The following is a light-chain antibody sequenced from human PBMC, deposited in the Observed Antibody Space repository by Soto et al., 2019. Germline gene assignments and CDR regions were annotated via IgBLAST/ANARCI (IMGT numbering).Light chain of an antibody. CDR3: QQYYSTRT. CDR1: QSVLYSSNNKNY. V-gene: IGKV4-1*01. Sequence: DIVMTQSPDSLAVSLGERATINCKSSQSVLYSSNNKNYLAWYQQKPGQPPKLFIYLASTRESGVPDRFSGSGSESDFTLTISSLQAEDVAVYYCQQYYSTRTFGQGTKLEIK. CDR2: LAS. J-gene: IGKJ2*01.